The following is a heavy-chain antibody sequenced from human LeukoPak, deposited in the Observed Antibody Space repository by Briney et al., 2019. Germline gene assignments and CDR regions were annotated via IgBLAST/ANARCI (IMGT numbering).Heavy chain of an antibody. CDR1: GFAFSSYG. CDR3: ARDGGRATIVRGIIIMSVGDF. V-gene: IGHV3-30*03. Sequence: GRSLRLSCAASGFAFSSYGMHWVRQAPGKGLEWVAVISFDGTNKYYAASLKVRFTISRDNSKNTVYLQMISLRPEDTAVYYCARDGGRATIVRGIIIMSVGDFWGQGALVTVST. D-gene: IGHD3-10*01. J-gene: IGHJ4*02. CDR2: ISFDGTNK.